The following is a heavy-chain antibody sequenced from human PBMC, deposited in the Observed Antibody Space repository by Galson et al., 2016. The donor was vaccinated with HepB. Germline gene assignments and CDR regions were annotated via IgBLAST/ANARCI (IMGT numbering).Heavy chain of an antibody. V-gene: IGHV3-33*01. D-gene: IGHD2-8*01. J-gene: IGHJ3*02. CDR1: GFTFSDYA. Sequence: SLRLSCAVSGFTFSDYAMHWVRQVPGKGLEWVAIIWYDGSNSYYADSVKGRFTVSRDNSRNTLFLQMNGLRAEDTAVYYCARAHVVGAVVMGYDAFEIWGQGTKVTVSS. CDR3: ARAHVVGAVVMGYDAFEI. CDR2: IWYDGSNS.